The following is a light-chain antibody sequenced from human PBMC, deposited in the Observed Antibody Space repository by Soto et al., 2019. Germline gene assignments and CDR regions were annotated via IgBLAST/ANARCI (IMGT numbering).Light chain of an antibody. Sequence: SHELTQPPSVSVSPGQTASITCSGDKLGDKYACWYQQKPGQSPVLVIYQDSKRPSGIPERFSGSNSGNTATLTISGTQAMDEADYYCQAWDSSTAVFGTGTKLTVL. CDR2: QDS. CDR3: QAWDSSTAV. CDR1: KLGDKY. V-gene: IGLV3-1*01. J-gene: IGLJ1*01.